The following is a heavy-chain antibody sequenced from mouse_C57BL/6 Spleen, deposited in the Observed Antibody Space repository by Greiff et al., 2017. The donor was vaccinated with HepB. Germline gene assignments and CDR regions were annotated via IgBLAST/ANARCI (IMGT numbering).Heavy chain of an antibody. Sequence: VQLQQSGPELVKPGASVKISCKASGYSFTGYYMHWVKQSSEKSLEWIGEINPSTGGTSYNQKFKGKATLTVDKSSSTAYMQLKSLTSEDSAVYYCARESDYYGSSDYWGQGTTLTVSS. D-gene: IGHD1-1*01. CDR3: ARESDYYGSSDY. CDR1: GYSFTGYY. V-gene: IGHV1-43*01. CDR2: INPSTGGT. J-gene: IGHJ2*01.